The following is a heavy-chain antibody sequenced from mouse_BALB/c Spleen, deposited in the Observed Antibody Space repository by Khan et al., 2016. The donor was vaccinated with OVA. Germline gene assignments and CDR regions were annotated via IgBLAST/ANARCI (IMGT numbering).Heavy chain of an antibody. CDR3: DGYGGIHQVLDV. D-gene: IGHD2-14*01. CDR2: ISYSGST. J-gene: IGHJ1*01. Sequence: VQLKQSGPSLVKPSQTLSLTCSVTGDSITSGYWNWIRKFPGNKLEYMGYISYSGSTYYNPSLKSRISITRDTSKNQYFLQLNSVTTEDTATYYCDGYGGIHQVLDVWAAGTTVTVSS. CDR1: GDSITSGY. V-gene: IGHV3-8*02.